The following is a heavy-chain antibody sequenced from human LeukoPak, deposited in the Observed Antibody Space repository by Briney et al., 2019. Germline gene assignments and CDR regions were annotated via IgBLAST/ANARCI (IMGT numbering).Heavy chain of an antibody. CDR1: GFTLSSYA. CDR2: ISGSGGST. D-gene: IGHD2-15*01. J-gene: IGHJ4*02. V-gene: IGHV3-23*01. CDR3: ATRFILDY. Sequence: GGSLRLSCPPSGFTLSSYAMSWVRQAPGKGLEWVSAISGSGGSTYHADSVKGRFTIYRDNSKNTLYLQMNSLRAEDTAVYYCATRFILDYWGQGTLVTVSS.